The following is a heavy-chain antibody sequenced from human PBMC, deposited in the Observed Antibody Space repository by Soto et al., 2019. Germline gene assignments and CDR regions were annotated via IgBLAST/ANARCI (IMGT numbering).Heavy chain of an antibody. Sequence: PSETLSLTCTVSGASISGNYWSWIRQPPGKGLEWIGYIYYSGATNYNPSLESRVTISVDTPKSQFSLKLTSVTPADTAVYYCARVRWLSEYDILTGYYIFDQWGRGTLVTAPQ. CDR2: IYYSGAT. CDR1: GASISGNY. J-gene: IGHJ4*02. V-gene: IGHV4-59*01. D-gene: IGHD3-9*01. CDR3: ARVRWLSEYDILTGYYIFDQ.